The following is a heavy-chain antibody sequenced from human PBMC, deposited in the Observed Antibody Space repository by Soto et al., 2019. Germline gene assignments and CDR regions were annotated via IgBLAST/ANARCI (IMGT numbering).Heavy chain of an antibody. D-gene: IGHD2-2*01. Sequence: GGSLRLSCAASGFTFDDYAMHWVRQAPGKGLEWVSGISWNSGSIGYADSVKGRFTISRDNAKNSLYLQMNSLRAEDTALYYCAKDMYDIVVVPADFDPWGQGTLVTVSS. CDR3: AKDMYDIVVVPADFDP. CDR2: ISWNSGSI. V-gene: IGHV3-9*01. J-gene: IGHJ5*02. CDR1: GFTFDDYA.